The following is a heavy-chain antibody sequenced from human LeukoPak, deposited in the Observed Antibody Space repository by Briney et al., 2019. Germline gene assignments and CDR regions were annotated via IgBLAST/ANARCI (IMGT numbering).Heavy chain of an antibody. V-gene: IGHV4-30-2*01. D-gene: IGHD2-2*01. CDR2: IYHSGST. CDR1: GGSISSGGYS. CDR3: AREPAAPGGGFDP. J-gene: IGHJ5*02. Sequence: PSLTLSLTCAVSGGSISSGGYSWSWIRQPPGKGLEWIGYIYHSGSTYYNPSLKSRVTISVDRSKNQFSLKLSSVTAADTAVYYCAREPAAPGGGFDPWGQGTLVTVSS.